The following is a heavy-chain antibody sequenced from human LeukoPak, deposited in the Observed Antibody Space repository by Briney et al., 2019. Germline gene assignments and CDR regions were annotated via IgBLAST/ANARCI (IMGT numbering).Heavy chain of an antibody. Sequence: ASVKVSCKASRGTFSSYAISWVRQAPGQGLEWMGRIIPIFGTANYAQKFQGRVTITTDESTSTAYMELSSLRSEDTAVYYCARSRMVATSTAYYFDYWGQGTLVTVSS. J-gene: IGHJ4*02. CDR3: ARSRMVATSTAYYFDY. V-gene: IGHV1-69*05. CDR1: RGTFSSYA. D-gene: IGHD5-12*01. CDR2: IIPIFGTA.